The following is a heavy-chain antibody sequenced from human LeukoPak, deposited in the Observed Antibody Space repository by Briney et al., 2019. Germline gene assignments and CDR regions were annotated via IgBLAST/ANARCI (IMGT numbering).Heavy chain of an antibody. CDR2: MNPNSGNT. V-gene: IGHV1-8*01. D-gene: IGHD3-10*01. CDR1: GYTFTSYD. Sequence: ASVKVSCKASGYTFTSYDINWVRQATGQGLEWMGWMNPNSGNTGYAQKFQDRVTMTRNTSISTAYMELSGLRSGDTAMYYCARKTLYGSGKSWFDPWGQGTLSPSPQ. J-gene: IGHJ5*02. CDR3: ARKTLYGSGKSWFDP.